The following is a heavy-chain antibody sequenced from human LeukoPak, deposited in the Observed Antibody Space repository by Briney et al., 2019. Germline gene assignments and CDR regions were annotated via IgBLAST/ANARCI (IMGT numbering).Heavy chain of an antibody. D-gene: IGHD5-24*01. CDR3: TSRGRDGYNLGY. CDR2: IRSKANRYAS. Sequence: GGSLRLSCAASGFTFSGSAMHWVRQASGKGLEWVGRIRSKANRYASAYAASVKGRFTISRDDSKNTAYLQMNSLKTEATAVYYCTSRGRDGYNLGYWGQGTLVTVSS. CDR1: GFTFSGSA. J-gene: IGHJ4*02. V-gene: IGHV3-73*01.